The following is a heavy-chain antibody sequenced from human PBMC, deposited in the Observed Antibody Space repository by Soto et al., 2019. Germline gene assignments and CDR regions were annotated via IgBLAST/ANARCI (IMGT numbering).Heavy chain of an antibody. CDR3: AREVSRGLLSLAGFPICFDP. CDR1: GDSVSSNSAA. CDR2: TYYRSKWYN. Sequence: SQTLSLTCAISGDSVSSNSAAWNWIRQSPSRGLEWLGRTYYRSKWYNDYAVSVKSRITINPDTSKNQFSLQLNSVTPEDRAVYYCAREVSRGLLSLAGFPICFDPLGQGILV. J-gene: IGHJ5*02. V-gene: IGHV6-1*01. D-gene: IGHD3-3*01.